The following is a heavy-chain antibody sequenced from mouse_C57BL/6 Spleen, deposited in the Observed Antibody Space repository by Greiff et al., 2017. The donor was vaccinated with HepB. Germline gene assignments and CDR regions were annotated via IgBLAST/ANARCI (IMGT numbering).Heavy chain of an antibody. J-gene: IGHJ4*01. CDR2: ISSGGDYI. D-gene: IGHD1-1*01. Sequence: EVKVVESGEGLVKPGGSLKLSCAASGFTFSSYAMSWVRQTPEKRLEWVAYISSGGDYIYYADTVKGRFTISRDNARNTLYLQMSSLKSEDTAMYYCTREVVAPYYAMDYWGQGTSVTVSS. V-gene: IGHV5-9-1*02. CDR1: GFTFSSYA. CDR3: TREVVAPYYAMDY.